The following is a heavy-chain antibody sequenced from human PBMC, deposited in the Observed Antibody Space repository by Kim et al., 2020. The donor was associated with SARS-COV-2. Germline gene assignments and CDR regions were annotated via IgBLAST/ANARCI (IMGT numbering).Heavy chain of an antibody. CDR1: GGSISSSSYY. Sequence: SETLSLTCTVSGGSISSSSYYWGWIRQPPGKGLEWIGSIYYSGSTYYNPSLKSRVTISVDTSKNQFSLKLSSVTAADTAVYYCARSRPMVRGVRPLYDYWGHGTLVTVSS. CDR2: IYYSGST. D-gene: IGHD3-10*01. CDR3: ARSRPMVRGVRPLYDY. V-gene: IGHV4-39*01. J-gene: IGHJ4*01.